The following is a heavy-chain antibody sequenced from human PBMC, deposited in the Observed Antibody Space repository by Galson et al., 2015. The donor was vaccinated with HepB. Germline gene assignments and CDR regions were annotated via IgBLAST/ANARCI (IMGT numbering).Heavy chain of an antibody. CDR1: GGTFSSYA. V-gene: IGHV1-69*13. CDR2: IIPIFGTA. J-gene: IGHJ6*03. CDR3: AENTAMPNYYYYYMDV. Sequence: SVKVSCKASGGTFSSYAISWVRQAPGQGLEWMGGIIPIFGTANYAQKFQGRVTITADESTSTAYMELSSLRSEDTAVYYCAENTAMPNYYYYYMDVWGKGTTVTVSS. D-gene: IGHD5-18*01.